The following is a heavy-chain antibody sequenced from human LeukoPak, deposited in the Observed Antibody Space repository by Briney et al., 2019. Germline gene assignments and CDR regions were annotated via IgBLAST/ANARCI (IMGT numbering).Heavy chain of an antibody. Sequence: ASVKLSCKASGGTFNNSAISWVRQPPGQGLEWLGGIIPRFGTAVYAQKFQGRVTITKDESTRTVYLELTSLTSDDTAVYYCARDVHGDYGSGWFDPWGQGTLVSVSS. D-gene: IGHD4-17*01. J-gene: IGHJ5*02. V-gene: IGHV1-69*05. CDR2: IIPRFGTA. CDR3: ARDVHGDYGSGWFDP. CDR1: GGTFNNSA.